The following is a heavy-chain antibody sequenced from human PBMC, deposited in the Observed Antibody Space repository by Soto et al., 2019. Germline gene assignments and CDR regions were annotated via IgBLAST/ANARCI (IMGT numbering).Heavy chain of an antibody. CDR2: IFSDNER. J-gene: IGHJ6*02. V-gene: IGHV2-26*01. Sequence: SGPTLVNPTEPLTLTCTVSGFSLTTGKMGVSWIRQPPGKAPEWLAHIFSDNERSYSTSLQGRLTISKDTSGSQVVLSMTNVDPVDTATYYCARMNVDSYQFYYAMDVWGQGTTVTVSS. D-gene: IGHD4-17*01. CDR3: ARMNVDSYQFYYAMDV. CDR1: GFSLTTGKMG.